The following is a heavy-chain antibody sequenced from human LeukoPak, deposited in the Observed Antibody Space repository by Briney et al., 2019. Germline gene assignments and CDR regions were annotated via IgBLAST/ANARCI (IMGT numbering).Heavy chain of an antibody. J-gene: IGHJ4*02. V-gene: IGHV3-48*03. CDR3: ARVEILTGYSPDY. D-gene: IGHD3-9*01. Sequence: GSLRLSCAASGFTFSSYEMNWVRQAPGEGLEWVSYISSSGSTIYYADSVKGRFTISRDNAKNSLYLQMNSLRAEDTAVYYCARVEILTGYSPDYWGQGTLVTVSS. CDR2: ISSSGSTI. CDR1: GFTFSSYE.